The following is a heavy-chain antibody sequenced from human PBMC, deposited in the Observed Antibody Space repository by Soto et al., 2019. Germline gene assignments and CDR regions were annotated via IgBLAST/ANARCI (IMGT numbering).Heavy chain of an antibody. CDR3: TRSTQYYYGMDV. Sequence: QVQLVESGGGVVQPGRSLRLSCAASGFTFSSNGMHWVRQAPGKGLEWVAVIWYDGTNKYYADSVKGRFTISRDNSKNTLYLHMNSLRAEDTALYYCTRSTQYYYGMDVWGQGTTVTVSS. J-gene: IGHJ6*02. CDR2: IWYDGTNK. CDR1: GFTFSSNG. V-gene: IGHV3-33*01.